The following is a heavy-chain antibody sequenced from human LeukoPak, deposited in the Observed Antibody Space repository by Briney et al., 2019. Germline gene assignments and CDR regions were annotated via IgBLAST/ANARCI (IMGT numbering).Heavy chain of an antibody. V-gene: IGHV3-23*01. CDR1: GFTFSSHA. Sequence: GGSLRLSCAASGFTFSSHAMSWVRQAPGKGLEWVSAISGSGGSTYYADSVKGRFTISRDNSKNTLYLQMTSLRAEDTAVYYCAFSSGYRDYYYYYGMDVWGQGTTVTVSS. D-gene: IGHD5-18*01. CDR2: ISGSGGST. CDR3: AFSSGYRDYYYYYGMDV. J-gene: IGHJ6*02.